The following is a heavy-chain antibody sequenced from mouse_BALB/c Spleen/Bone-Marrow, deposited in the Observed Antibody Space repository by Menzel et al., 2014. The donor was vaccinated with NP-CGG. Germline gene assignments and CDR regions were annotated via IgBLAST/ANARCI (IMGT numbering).Heavy chain of an antibody. Sequence: EVKVVESGGGLVQPGGSLKLSYAASGFDFSRYWMSWVRQAPGRGLEWIGEINPDSSTINYTPSLKDKFIISRDNAKNTLYLQMSKVRSEDTALYYCARNWDVGFAYWGQGTLVTVPA. D-gene: IGHD4-1*01. CDR2: INPDSSTI. CDR1: GFDFSRYW. J-gene: IGHJ3*01. CDR3: ARNWDVGFAY. V-gene: IGHV4-1*02.